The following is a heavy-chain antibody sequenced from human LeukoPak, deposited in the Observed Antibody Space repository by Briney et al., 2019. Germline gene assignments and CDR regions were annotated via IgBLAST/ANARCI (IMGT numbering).Heavy chain of an antibody. D-gene: IGHD5-12*01. Sequence: SETLSLTCTVSAGSISSSSYYWGWIRQPPGKGLARIGSIYYSWSTHYNPALKSRVTISVDTSKHQISLQLRSVTAPDTAVLYCARQNGGYSAYDLSTFDSWGQGALVTVSS. CDR3: ARQNGGYSAYDLSTFDS. CDR2: IYYSWST. J-gene: IGHJ4*02. CDR1: AGSISSSSYY. V-gene: IGHV4-39*01.